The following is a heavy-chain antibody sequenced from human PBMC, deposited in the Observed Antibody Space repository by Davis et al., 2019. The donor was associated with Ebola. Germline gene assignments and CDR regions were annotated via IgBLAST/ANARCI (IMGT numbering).Heavy chain of an antibody. V-gene: IGHV3-23*01. Sequence: ESLKTPCAASWFTFSSYAMRRVRQAPGKGLEWVSAISGSGGSTYYADSVKGRFTISRDNSKNTLFLQMKSLRVEDTAIYYCAKDTVNVWFDVWGQGTMVTVSS. CDR1: WFTFSSYA. D-gene: IGHD2-8*02. CDR2: ISGSGGST. CDR3: AKDTVNVWFDV. J-gene: IGHJ3*01.